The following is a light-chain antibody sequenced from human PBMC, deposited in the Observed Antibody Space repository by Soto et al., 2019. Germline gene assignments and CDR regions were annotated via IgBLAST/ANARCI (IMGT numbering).Light chain of an antibody. V-gene: IGKV1-27*01. CDR3: QKSNSAPLT. CDR2: SAF. CDR1: QDISNY. Sequence: DIQMTQSPSSLSASVGDRVTITCRASQDISNYLAWYQQKPGKVPKPLIYSAFNLQSGVPSRFSGSGSGTDFTLTISSLQPEDVATYYCQKSNSAPLTFGGGTKVDIK. J-gene: IGKJ4*01.